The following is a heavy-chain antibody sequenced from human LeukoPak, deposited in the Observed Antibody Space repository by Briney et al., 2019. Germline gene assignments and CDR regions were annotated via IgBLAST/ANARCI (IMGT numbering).Heavy chain of an antibody. D-gene: IGHD6-13*01. Sequence: SETLSLTWAVYGGSFSGYYWSWIRQPPGKGLEWIGEINHSGSTNYNPSLKSRVTISVDTSKNQFSLKLSSVTAADTAVYYCARGPVTSSSWYEYWGQGTLVTVSS. J-gene: IGHJ4*02. V-gene: IGHV4-34*01. CDR1: GGSFSGYY. CDR2: INHSGST. CDR3: ARGPVTSSSWYEY.